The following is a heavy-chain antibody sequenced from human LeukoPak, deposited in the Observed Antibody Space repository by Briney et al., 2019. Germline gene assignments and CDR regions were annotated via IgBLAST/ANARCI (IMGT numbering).Heavy chain of an antibody. CDR3: AKATGLLGYYYYYGMDV. D-gene: IGHD7-27*01. J-gene: IGHJ6*02. CDR1: GFTFSSYA. CDR2: ISGSGGST. Sequence: GGSLRLSCAASGFTFSSYAMSWVRHAPGKGLEWLSAISGSGGSTYYADSVKGRFTISRDNSKNTLYLQMNSLRAEDTAVYYCAKATGLLGYYYYYGMDVWGQGTTVSVSS. V-gene: IGHV3-23*01.